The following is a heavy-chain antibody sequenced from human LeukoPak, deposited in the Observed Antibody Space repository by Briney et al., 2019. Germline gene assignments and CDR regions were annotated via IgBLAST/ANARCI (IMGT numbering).Heavy chain of an antibody. J-gene: IGHJ4*02. CDR2: IYTSGST. D-gene: IGHD5-18*01. CDR3: ARGWGRGYSYTLSR. CDR1: GGSISSGTYY. Sequence: SETLSLTCTVSGGSISSGTYYWSWIRQPAGKGLEWIGRIYTSGSTNYNPSLKSRVTISVDTSKNQFSLKLSSVTAADTAVYYCARGWGRGYSYTLSRWGQGTLVTVSS. V-gene: IGHV4-61*02.